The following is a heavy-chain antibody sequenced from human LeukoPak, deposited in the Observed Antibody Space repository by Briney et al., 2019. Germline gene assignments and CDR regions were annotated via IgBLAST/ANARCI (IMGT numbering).Heavy chain of an antibody. J-gene: IGHJ4*02. CDR1: GITLTSYS. CDR3: APVYCNSTSCYHYFNY. V-gene: IGHV3-48*01. Sequence: PGGSLRLSCAASGITLTSYSMNWVRQAPGKGREWISYISSTGNTIYYADSVKARFTISRDNAKNSLYLQMNSLSVEDTAMYYCAPVYCNSTSCYHYFNYWGQGTLVTVSS. D-gene: IGHD2-2*01. CDR2: ISSTGNTI.